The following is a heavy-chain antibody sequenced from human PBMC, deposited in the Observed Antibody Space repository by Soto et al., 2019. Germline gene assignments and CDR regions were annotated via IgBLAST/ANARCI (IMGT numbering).Heavy chain of an antibody. CDR2: IYSGGAT. D-gene: IGHD4-17*01. CDR1: RFADRNSC. Sequence: GGSLRLSCVASRFADRNSCMTWVRQAPGKGLKWVSVIYSGGATYYADSVKGRFTISRDNSKNTLYLQMNILRAEDTAVYYCSRGFVDYGRFDYWGQGT. CDR3: SRGFVDYGRFDY. J-gene: IGHJ4*02. V-gene: IGHV3-66*01.